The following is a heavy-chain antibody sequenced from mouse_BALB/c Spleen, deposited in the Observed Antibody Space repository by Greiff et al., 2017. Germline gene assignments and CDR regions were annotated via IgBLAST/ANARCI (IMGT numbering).Heavy chain of an antibody. J-gene: IGHJ2*01. D-gene: IGHD3-3*01. CDR2: IYPGDGDT. CDR1: GYAFSSSW. V-gene: IGHV1-82*01. Sequence: QVQLQQSGPELVKPGASVKISCKASGYAFSSSWMNWVKQRPGQGLEWIGRIYPGDGDTNYNGKFKGKATLTADKSSSTAYMQLSSLTSVDSAVYFCARARFDYWGQGTTLTVSS. CDR3: ARARFDY.